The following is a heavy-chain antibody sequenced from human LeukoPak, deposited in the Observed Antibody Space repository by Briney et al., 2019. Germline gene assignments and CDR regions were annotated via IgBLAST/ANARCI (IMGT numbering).Heavy chain of an antibody. V-gene: IGHV1-18*04. Sequence: GASVKVSCKASGYTFTGYHMHWVRQAPGQGLEWMGWISAYNGNTNYAQKLQGRVTMTTDTSTSTAYMELRSLRSDDTAVYYCARDVDDFWSGYYTVPFDYWGQGTLVTVSS. D-gene: IGHD3-3*01. J-gene: IGHJ4*02. CDR1: GYTFTGYH. CDR2: ISAYNGNT. CDR3: ARDVDDFWSGYYTVPFDY.